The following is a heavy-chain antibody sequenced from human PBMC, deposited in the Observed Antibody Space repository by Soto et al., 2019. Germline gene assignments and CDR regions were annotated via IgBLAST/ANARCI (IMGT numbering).Heavy chain of an antibody. J-gene: IGHJ5*02. CDR3: ARDRESGSSWAKNWFDH. Sequence: ESGGGVVQPGRSLRLSCAASGFTFSSYGMHWVRQAPGKGLEWVAVIWYDGSNKYYADYVKGRFTISRDNSKNTLYLQRNSLRAADTAVYYCARDRESGSSWAKNWFDHWGQGSLVIVSS. V-gene: IGHV3-33*01. CDR2: IWYDGSNK. CDR1: GFTFSSYG. D-gene: IGHD6-13*01.